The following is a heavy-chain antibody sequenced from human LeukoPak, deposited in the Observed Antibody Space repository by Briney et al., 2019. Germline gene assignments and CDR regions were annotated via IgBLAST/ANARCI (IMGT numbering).Heavy chain of an antibody. V-gene: IGHV4-34*01. CDR1: GGSFSGYY. CDR3: ASVVPAAEYNWFDP. CDR2: INHSGST. J-gene: IGHJ5*02. Sequence: SETLSLTCAVYGGSFSGYYWSWIRQPPGKGLEWIGEINHSGSTNYNPSLKSRVTISVDTSKNQFSLKLSSVTAVDTAVYYCASVVPAAEYNWFDPWGQGTLVTVSS. D-gene: IGHD2-2*01.